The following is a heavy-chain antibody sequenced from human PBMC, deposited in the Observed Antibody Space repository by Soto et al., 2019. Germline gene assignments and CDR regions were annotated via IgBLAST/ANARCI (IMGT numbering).Heavy chain of an antibody. V-gene: IGHV3-30-3*01. Sequence: GGSLRLSCAASGFTFSSYAMHWVRQAPGKGLEWVAVISYDGSNKYYADSVKGRFTISRDNSKNTLYLQMNSLRAEDTAVYYCARGGMWSIAARRGDAFDIWGQGTMVTVSS. CDR1: GFTFSSYA. J-gene: IGHJ3*02. D-gene: IGHD6-6*01. CDR2: ISYDGSNK. CDR3: ARGGMWSIAARRGDAFDI.